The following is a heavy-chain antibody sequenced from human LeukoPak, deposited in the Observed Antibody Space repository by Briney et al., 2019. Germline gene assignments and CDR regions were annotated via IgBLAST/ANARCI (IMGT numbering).Heavy chain of an antibody. D-gene: IGHD2-15*01. Sequence: SETLSLTCTVSGGSISSGGYSWSWIRQPPGKGLEWIGYIYHSGSTYYNPSLKSRVTVSVDTSKNQFSLKLSSVTAADTAVYYCARGRGVVVVAATRYYYYGMDVWGQGTTVTVSS. CDR2: IYHSGST. J-gene: IGHJ6*02. CDR3: ARGRGVVVVAATRYYYYGMDV. V-gene: IGHV4-30-2*01. CDR1: GGSISSGGYS.